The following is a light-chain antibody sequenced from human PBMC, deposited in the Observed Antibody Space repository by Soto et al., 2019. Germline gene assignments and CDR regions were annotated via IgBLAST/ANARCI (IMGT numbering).Light chain of an antibody. CDR2: EVS. Sequence: QSALTQPPSASGSPGQSVTISCTGTSSDVGGYNYVSWYQQHPGKAPKLMIYEVSKRPSGVPDRFSGSKSGNTASLTVSGLQAEDAADYYCNSYAGSNNFLFGTGTKVTVL. CDR3: NSYAGSNNFL. J-gene: IGLJ1*01. CDR1: SSDVGGYNY. V-gene: IGLV2-8*01.